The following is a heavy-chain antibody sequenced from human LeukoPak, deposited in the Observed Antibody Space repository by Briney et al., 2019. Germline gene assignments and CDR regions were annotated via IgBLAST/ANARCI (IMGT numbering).Heavy chain of an antibody. CDR3: ARQKAMVYYYYYGMDV. Sequence: SETLSLTCTVSGGSISSYYWSWIRQPPGKGLEWIGYIYYSGSTNYNPSLKSRVTISVDTSKNQFSLKLSSVTAADTAVYYCARQKAMVYYYYYGMDVWGQGTTVTVSS. V-gene: IGHV4-59*08. J-gene: IGHJ6*02. D-gene: IGHD5-18*01. CDR1: GGSISSYY. CDR2: IYYSGST.